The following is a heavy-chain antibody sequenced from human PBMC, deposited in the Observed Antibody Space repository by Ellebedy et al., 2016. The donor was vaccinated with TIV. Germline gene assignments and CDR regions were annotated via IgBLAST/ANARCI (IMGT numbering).Heavy chain of an antibody. CDR1: GFTFSNSW. CDR3: TTDFSN. J-gene: IGHJ4*02. D-gene: IGHD3-3*01. V-gene: IGHV3-15*07. Sequence: GESLKISCVGSGFTFSNSWMDWVRQVPGKGLEWVGRIRRIVDGGTIDYAAPVKDRFTISRDDSKNTLYLQMNSLKTEDTALYYCTTDFSNWGQGTLVTVSS. CDR2: IRRIVDGGTI.